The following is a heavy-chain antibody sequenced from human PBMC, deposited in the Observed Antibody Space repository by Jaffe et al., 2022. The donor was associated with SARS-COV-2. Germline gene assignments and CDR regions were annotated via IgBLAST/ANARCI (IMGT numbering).Heavy chain of an antibody. CDR1: GYTFSIYH. V-gene: IGHV1-46*04. J-gene: IGHJ4*02. CDR2: INPSGGT. Sequence: QVQLVQSGAEVKKPGASVKVSCKASGYTFSIYHMHWVRQAPGQGLEWMGRINPSGGTGYAQKLQGRITMTRDTSTSTVYMELGSLTSEDTAVYYCARDGGNHGDYDYWGQGTLLTVSS. D-gene: IGHD4-17*01. CDR3: ARDGGNHGDYDY.